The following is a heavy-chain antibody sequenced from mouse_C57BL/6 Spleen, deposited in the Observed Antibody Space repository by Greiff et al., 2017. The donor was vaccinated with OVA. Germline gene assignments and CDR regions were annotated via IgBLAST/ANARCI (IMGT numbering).Heavy chain of an antibody. V-gene: IGHV5-17*01. CDR3: AKADGGYYFDY. CDR1: GFTFSDYG. J-gene: IGHJ2*01. CDR2: ISSGSSTI. D-gene: IGHD3-2*02. Sequence: EVTLVESGGGLVKPGGSLKLSCAASGFTFSDYGMHWVRQAPEKGLEWVAYISSGSSTIYYADTVKGRFTITRDNAKNTLFLPMTILKAEDTAMYCCAKADGGYYFDYWGQGTTLTVSS.